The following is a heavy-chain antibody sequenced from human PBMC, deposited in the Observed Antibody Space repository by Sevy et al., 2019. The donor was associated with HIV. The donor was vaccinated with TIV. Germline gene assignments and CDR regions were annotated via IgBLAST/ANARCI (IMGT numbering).Heavy chain of an antibody. CDR1: GFTFSSYG. D-gene: IGHD6-13*01. V-gene: IGHV3-30*02. Sequence: GGSLRLSCAASGFTFSSYGMHWVRQAPGQGLEWVTFIQYDGNNKYYADSVKGRFTISRDNSKNTLYLQMNSLRSDDTAVYYCAKNTAAVGTGGFDYWGQGTLVTVSS. CDR3: AKNTAAVGTGGFDY. CDR2: IQYDGNNK. J-gene: IGHJ4*02.